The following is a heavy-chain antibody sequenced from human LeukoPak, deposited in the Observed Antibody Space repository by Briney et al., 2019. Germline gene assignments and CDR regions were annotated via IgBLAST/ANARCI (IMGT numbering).Heavy chain of an antibody. V-gene: IGHV3-23*01. CDR2: ISGGGGTT. CDR1: GFTVNSYA. D-gene: IGHD3-22*01. J-gene: IGHJ4*02. Sequence: GGSLRLSCAVSGFTVNSYAMSWVRQPPGKGLEWVSGISGGGGTTYFADPVKGRFTISRDNSKNTLYLQMNSLRAEDTAVYYCGKGGYGSNWSNFDYWGPGTLVTVSS. CDR3: GKGGYGSNWSNFDY.